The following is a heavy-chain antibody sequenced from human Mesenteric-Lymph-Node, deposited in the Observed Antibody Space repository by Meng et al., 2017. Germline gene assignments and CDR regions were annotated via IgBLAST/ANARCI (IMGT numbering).Heavy chain of an antibody. Sequence: SETLSLTCTVSRGSIGNYYWTWIRQPAGKGLEWIGRIHTSGSTKYNPSLKSRVTMSVDTSKNQFSLRLSSVTAADTAVYYCARGRVYIGNYYFFDSWGQGTLVTVSS. J-gene: IGHJ4*02. CDR3: ARGRVYIGNYYFFDS. CDR2: IHTSGST. D-gene: IGHD1-26*01. V-gene: IGHV4-4*07. CDR1: RGSIGNYY.